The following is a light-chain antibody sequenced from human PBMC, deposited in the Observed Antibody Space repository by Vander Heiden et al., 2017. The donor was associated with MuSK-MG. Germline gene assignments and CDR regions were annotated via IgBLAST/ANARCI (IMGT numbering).Light chain of an antibody. CDR3: QAGDSGVL. V-gene: IGLV3-1*01. J-gene: IGLJ2*01. CDR1: NLGDIY. Sequence: SYELTQPPSVSVSPGQAAKITCSGDNLGDIYSSWYQQKTGQSPVLGIYRKKKRPSGIPDRFSGSSSGNTATLTISGTQDMDEADYYCQAGDSGVLFGGGTKLTV. CDR2: RKK.